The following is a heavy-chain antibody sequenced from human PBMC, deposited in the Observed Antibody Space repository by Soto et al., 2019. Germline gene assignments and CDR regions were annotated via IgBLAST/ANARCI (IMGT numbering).Heavy chain of an antibody. D-gene: IGHD3-3*01. CDR3: AREYYDFWSGYYLPDYYYGMDV. J-gene: IGHJ6*02. CDR2: IHHSGLT. Sequence: PSETLSLTCAVSSGSISSNNWWSWVRQPPGKGLEWIGEIHHSGLTNYNPSLKSRVTISVDESTDQFSLKINSVTTADTAVYYCAREYYDFWSGYYLPDYYYGMDVWGQGTTVTVSS. CDR1: SGSISSNNW. V-gene: IGHV4-4*02.